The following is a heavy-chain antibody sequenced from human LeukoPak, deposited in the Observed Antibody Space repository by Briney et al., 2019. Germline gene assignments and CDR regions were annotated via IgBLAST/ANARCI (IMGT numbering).Heavy chain of an antibody. J-gene: IGHJ4*02. CDR3: ARFAYCGSGCWYYFDY. CDR2: IYPTGGT. CDR1: GGSISSYY. V-gene: IGHV4-4*09. Sequence: PSETLSLTCTVSGGSISSYYWSWIRQSPGQGLEWIGYIYPTGGTNYNPSLKSRVTMSVDTSKNQFSLKLNSVTAAGTAVYFCARFAYCGSGCWYYFDYWGQGALVTVSS. D-gene: IGHD2-21*02.